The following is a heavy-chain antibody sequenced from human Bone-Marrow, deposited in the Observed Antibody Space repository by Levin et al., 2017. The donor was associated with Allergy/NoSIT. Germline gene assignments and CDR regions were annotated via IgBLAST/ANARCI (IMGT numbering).Heavy chain of an antibody. J-gene: IGHJ4*02. D-gene: IGHD6-13*01. CDR3: ARDRGIAAAGTPNLQFDY. V-gene: IGHV1-18*01. Sequence: EASVKVSCKASGYTFTSYGISWVRQAPGQGLEWMGWISAYNGNTNYAQKLQGRVTMTTDTSTSTAYMELRSLRSDDTAVYYCARDRGIAAAGTPNLQFDYWGQGTLVTVSS. CDR1: GYTFTSYG. CDR2: ISAYNGNT.